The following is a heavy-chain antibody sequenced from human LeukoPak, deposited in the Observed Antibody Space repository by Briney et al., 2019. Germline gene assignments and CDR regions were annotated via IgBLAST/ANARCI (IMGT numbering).Heavy chain of an antibody. CDR2: MNPNSGNT. V-gene: IGHV1-8*01. CDR3: ARWADCSSTSCYDGIDY. CDR1: GYTFTTYD. D-gene: IGHD2-2*01. Sequence: ASVKVSCKASGYTFTTYDINWVRQATGQGLEWMGWMNPNSGNTGYAQKFQGRITMTWNTSISTAYVELSSLRSEDTAVYYCARWADCSSTSCYDGIDYWGQGTLVTVSS. J-gene: IGHJ4*02.